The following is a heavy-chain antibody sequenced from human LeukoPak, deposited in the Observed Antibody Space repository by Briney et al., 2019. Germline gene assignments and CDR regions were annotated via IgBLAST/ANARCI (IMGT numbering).Heavy chain of an antibody. CDR3: AGYYYDSSGYYYLDY. V-gene: IGHV1-69*01. Sequence: ASVKVSCKASGGTFSSYAISWVRQAPGQGLEWMGGIIPIFGTANYAQKFQGRVAITADESTSTAYMELSSLRSEDTAVYYCAGYYYDSSGYYYLDYWGQGTLVTVSS. J-gene: IGHJ4*02. CDR1: GGTFSSYA. CDR2: IIPIFGTA. D-gene: IGHD3-22*01.